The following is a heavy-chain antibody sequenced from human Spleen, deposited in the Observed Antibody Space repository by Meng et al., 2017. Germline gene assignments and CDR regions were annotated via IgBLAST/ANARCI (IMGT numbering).Heavy chain of an antibody. J-gene: IGHJ4*02. CDR2: IYYSGST. Sequence: SETLSLTCTVSGGSISSYYWSWIRQPPGKGLEWIRYIYYSGSTNYNPSLKSRVTISVDTSKNQFSLKLSSVTAADTAVYYCARDSGAGRSTEVDYWGQGTLVTVSS. V-gene: IGHV4-59*01. D-gene: IGHD5/OR15-5a*01. CDR1: GGSISSYY. CDR3: ARDSGAGRSTEVDY.